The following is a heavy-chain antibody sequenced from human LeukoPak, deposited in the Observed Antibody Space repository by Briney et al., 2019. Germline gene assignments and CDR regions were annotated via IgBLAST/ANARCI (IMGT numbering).Heavy chain of an antibody. CDR2: INSDGSST. D-gene: IGHD3-3*01. CDR1: GFTFSNYW. J-gene: IGHJ4*02. V-gene: IGHV3-74*01. Sequence: GGSLRLSCAASGFTFSNYWMHWVRQAPGKGLVWVSLINSDGSSTIYADSVKGRFTISRDNAKNTLYLQMNSLRAEDTAVYYCARDKGVVTTNFDYWGQGTLVTVSS. CDR3: ARDKGVVTTNFDY.